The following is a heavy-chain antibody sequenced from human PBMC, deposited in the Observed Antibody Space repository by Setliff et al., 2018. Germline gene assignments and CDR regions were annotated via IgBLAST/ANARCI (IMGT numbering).Heavy chain of an antibody. J-gene: IGHJ4*02. CDR1: GYSITSGYY. CDR3: ARHLWGRWMATSSDYSDY. V-gene: IGHV4-38-2*02. D-gene: IGHD5-12*01. CDR2: LFHTGTP. Sequence: SETLSLTCTVSGYSITSGYYWGWIRQSPGKGLEWLGSLFHTGTPYYNPSLQSRLTMSVDTSNNQFSLKLNSVTADDAAVYYCARHLWGRWMATSSDYSDYWGQGSLVTVSS.